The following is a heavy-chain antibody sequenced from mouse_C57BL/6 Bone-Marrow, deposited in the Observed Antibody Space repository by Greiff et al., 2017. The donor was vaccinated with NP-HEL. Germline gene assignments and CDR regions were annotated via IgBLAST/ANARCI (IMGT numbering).Heavy chain of an antibody. D-gene: IGHD1-1*01. J-gene: IGHJ3*01. CDR2: IYPGGGYT. CDR3: ARGGSSPFAY. CDR1: GYTFTNYW. V-gene: IGHV1-63*01. Sequence: VLLVESGAELVRPGTSVKMSCKASGYTFTNYWIGWAKQRPGHGLEWIGDIYPGGGYTNYNEKFKGKATLTADKSSSTAYMQFSSLTSEDSAIYYCARGGSSPFAYWGQGTLVTVSA.